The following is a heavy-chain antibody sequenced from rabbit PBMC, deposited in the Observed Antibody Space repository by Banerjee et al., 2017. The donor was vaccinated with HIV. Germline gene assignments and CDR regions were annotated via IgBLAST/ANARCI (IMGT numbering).Heavy chain of an antibody. CDR2: IYGGGNDDT. D-gene: IGHD6-1*01. Sequence: QSLEESGGDLVKPEGSLTLTCTASGFSFSTSHHMCWVRQAPGKGLEWIACIYGGGNDDTYYATWAKGRFTISKTSSTTVTLQMASLTAADTAAYFCARDGDYVYYGYTDFNLWGQGTLVTVS. J-gene: IGHJ4*01. V-gene: IGHV1S40*01. CDR1: GFSFSTSHH. CDR3: ARDGDYVYYGYTDFNL.